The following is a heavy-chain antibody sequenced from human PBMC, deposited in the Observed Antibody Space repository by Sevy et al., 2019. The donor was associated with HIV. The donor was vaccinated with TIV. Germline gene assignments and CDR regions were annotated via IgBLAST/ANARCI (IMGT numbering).Heavy chain of an antibody. V-gene: IGHV3-48*02. CDR3: ARVGSSGWYHYYYYGMDV. D-gene: IGHD6-19*01. CDR1: GFTFSSYS. CDR2: ISSSSSTI. Sequence: GGSLRLSCAASGFTFSSYSMNWVRQAPGKGLEWVSYISSSSSTIYYADSVKGRFTISRDNAKNSLYLQMNSLRDEDTAGYYCARVGSSGWYHYYYYGMDVWGQGTTVTVSS. J-gene: IGHJ6*02.